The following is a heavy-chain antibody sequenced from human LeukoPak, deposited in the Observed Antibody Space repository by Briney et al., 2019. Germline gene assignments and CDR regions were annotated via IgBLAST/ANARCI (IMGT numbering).Heavy chain of an antibody. Sequence: SETLSLTCAVSGVSFNDYYRSWVRQTPGKGLEWIGEINHSGYTNDSPSLKSRVTLSIDTSRKQFSLNLRSVTVADTGIYYCTRMTTGRDYWGQGTLVTVSS. CDR2: INHSGYT. D-gene: IGHD4-17*01. J-gene: IGHJ4*02. CDR3: TRMTTGRDY. V-gene: IGHV4-34*01. CDR1: GVSFNDYY.